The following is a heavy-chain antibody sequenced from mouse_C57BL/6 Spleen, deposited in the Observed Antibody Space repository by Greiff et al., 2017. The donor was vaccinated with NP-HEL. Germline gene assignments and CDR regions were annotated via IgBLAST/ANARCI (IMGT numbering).Heavy chain of an antibody. CDR2: IDPSDSYT. CDR1: GYTFTSYW. D-gene: IGHD4-1*01. V-gene: IGHV1-59*01. CDR3: AKNWDVYYAMDY. Sequence: QVQLQQPGAELVRPGTSVKLSCKASGYTFTSYWMHWVKQRPGQGLEWIGVIDPSDSYTNYNQKFKGKATLTVDTSSSTAYMQLSSLTSEDSAVYYCAKNWDVYYAMDYWGQGTSVTVSS. J-gene: IGHJ4*01.